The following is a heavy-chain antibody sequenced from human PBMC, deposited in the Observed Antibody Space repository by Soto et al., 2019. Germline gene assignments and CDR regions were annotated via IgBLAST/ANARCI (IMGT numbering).Heavy chain of an antibody. J-gene: IGHJ5*02. D-gene: IGHD6-6*01. CDR2: ISAYNGNT. CDR1: GYTFTSYG. Sequence: QVQLVQSGAEVKKPGASVKGSCKASGYTFTSYGISWVRQAPGQGLEWMGWISAYNGNTNYAQKLQGRVPMTTDTSTSADYMELRSLRSDDTAVYYCARDLGYSSWSKGFDPWGQGPLVTVSS. V-gene: IGHV1-18*01. CDR3: ARDLGYSSWSKGFDP.